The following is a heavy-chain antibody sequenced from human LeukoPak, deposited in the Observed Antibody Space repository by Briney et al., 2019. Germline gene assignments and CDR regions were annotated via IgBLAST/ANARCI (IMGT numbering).Heavy chain of an antibody. CDR1: GYTFTGYY. Sequence: ASVKVSCKASGYTFTGYYMHWVRQAPGQGLEWMGWINPNSGGTNYAQKFQGRVTMTKDTSISTAYMELSRLRSDDTAVYYCARGIAAAVTTFYWGQGTLVTVSS. V-gene: IGHV1-2*02. D-gene: IGHD6-13*01. J-gene: IGHJ4*02. CDR3: ARGIAAAVTTFY. CDR2: INPNSGGT.